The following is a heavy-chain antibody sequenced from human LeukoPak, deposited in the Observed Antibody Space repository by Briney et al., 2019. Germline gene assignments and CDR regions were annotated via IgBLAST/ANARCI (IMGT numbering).Heavy chain of an antibody. Sequence: SQTLSLTRTVSVGSISRGDYYWSWIRQPPGEGLEWIGDIYYSVSPYYNPSLKSRVTLSVDTSKNQCSLKLSSVTAGDTAAYYCASSYGSSRQGGYSPFQHWGQGTLVTVSS. V-gene: IGHV4-30-4*08. CDR1: VGSISRGDYY. CDR3: ASSYGSSRQGGYSPFQH. CDR2: IYYSVSP. J-gene: IGHJ1*01. D-gene: IGHD6-13*01.